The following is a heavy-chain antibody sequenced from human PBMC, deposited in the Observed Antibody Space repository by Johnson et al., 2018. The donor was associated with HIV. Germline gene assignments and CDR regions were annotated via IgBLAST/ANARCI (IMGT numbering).Heavy chain of an antibody. D-gene: IGHD3-3*01. Sequence: VQLVESGGRVVRPGGSLRLSCAASGFTFSTYAMHWVRQAPGKGLEWVAFISSIGTTMYYADSVKGRFTISRNNVRNSLYLQMSSLRAEDTAVYYCASLYYNFWSGYSSSGWSHAFDIWGQGTMVTVSS. CDR2: ISSIGTTM. CDR1: GFTFSTYA. V-gene: IGHV3-48*04. CDR3: ASLYYNFWSGYSSSGWSHAFDI. J-gene: IGHJ3*02.